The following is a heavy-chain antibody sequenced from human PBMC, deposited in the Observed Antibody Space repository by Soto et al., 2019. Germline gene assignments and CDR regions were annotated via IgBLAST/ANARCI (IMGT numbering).Heavy chain of an antibody. CDR1: GDSVSSNSAA. Sequence: SQTLSLTCAISGDSVSSNSAAWNWIRQSPSRGLEWLGRTYYRSKWYNDYAVSVKSRITINPDTSKNQFSLQLNSVTPEDTAVYYCARDCCITKIVDHDYYGMDVWSQGTTVTVSS. V-gene: IGHV6-1*01. CDR2: TYYRSKWYN. D-gene: IGHD3-22*01. CDR3: ARDCCITKIVDHDYYGMDV. J-gene: IGHJ6*02.